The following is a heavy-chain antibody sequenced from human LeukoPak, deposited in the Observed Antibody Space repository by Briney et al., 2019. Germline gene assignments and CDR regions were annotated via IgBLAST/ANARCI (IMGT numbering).Heavy chain of an antibody. D-gene: IGHD3-3*01. CDR3: AKSSFGVVPYAFDI. V-gene: IGHV3-21*01. CDR2: ISSSSSYI. J-gene: IGHJ3*02. Sequence: GGSLRLSCAASGFTFSSYSMNWVRQAPGKGLEWVSSISSSSSYIYYADSVKGRFTISRDNAKNSLYLQMNSLRAEDTAVYYCAKSSFGVVPYAFDIWGQGTMVTVSS. CDR1: GFTFSSYS.